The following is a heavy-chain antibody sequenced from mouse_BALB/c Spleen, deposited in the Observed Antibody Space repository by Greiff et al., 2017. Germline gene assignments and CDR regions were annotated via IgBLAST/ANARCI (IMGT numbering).Heavy chain of an antibody. CDR2: INPSSGYT. CDR3: ARVKMITHAMDY. J-gene: IGHJ4*01. Sequence: GQLQQSAAELARPGASVKLSCKASGYTFTSYTMHWVKQRPGQGLEWIGYINPSSGYTEYNQKFKDKTTLTADKSSSTAYMQLSSLTSEDSAVYYCARVKMITHAMDYWGQGTSVTVSS. V-gene: IGHV1-4*02. D-gene: IGHD2-4*01. CDR1: GYTFTSYT.